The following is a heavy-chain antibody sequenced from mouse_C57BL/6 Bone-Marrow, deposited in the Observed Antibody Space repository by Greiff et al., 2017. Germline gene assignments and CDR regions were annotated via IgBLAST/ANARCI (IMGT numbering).Heavy chain of an antibody. CDR3: ARWATHYFDY. CDR2: IYPGGGYT. CDR1: GYTFTNYW. D-gene: IGHD6-1*01. V-gene: IGHV1-63*01. J-gene: IGHJ2*01. Sequence: LVESGAELVRPGTSVKMSCKASGYTFTNYWIGWAKQRPGHGLEWIGDIYPGGGYTNYNEKFKGKATLTVDKSSSTAYMQFSSLTSEDSAIYYCARWATHYFDYWGQGTTLTVSS.